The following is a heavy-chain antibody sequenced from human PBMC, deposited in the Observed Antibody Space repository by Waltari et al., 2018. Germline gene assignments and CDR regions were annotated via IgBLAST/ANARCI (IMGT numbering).Heavy chain of an antibody. CDR1: GDSVSNNYW. J-gene: IGHJ4*02. CDR2: IHGTGKT. D-gene: IGHD1-26*01. CDR3: ARDRGRGLYLDS. V-gene: IGHV4-4*02. Sequence: QLQLQQSGPGLVKPSESLFLSCAVSGDSVSNNYWWSWVRQPPGKGLEWIGQIHGTGKTNYNPSLESRVTVSMDTSNNQFSLRVTSPTAADTAVYFCARDRGRGLYLDSWGQ.